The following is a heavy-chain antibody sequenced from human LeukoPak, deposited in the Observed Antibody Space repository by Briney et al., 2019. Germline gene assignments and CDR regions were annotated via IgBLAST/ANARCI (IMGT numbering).Heavy chain of an antibody. CDR2: INHSGST. D-gene: IGHD6-6*01. CDR1: GGSFSGYY. J-gene: IGHJ4*02. Sequence: SETLSLTCAVYGGSFSGYYWSWIRQPPGKGLEWLGEINHSGSTNYNPSLKSRVTITVDTSKNQFSLKLSSVTAADTAVYYCARHRVFQQLVADYWGQGTLVTVSS. CDR3: ARHRVFQQLVADY. V-gene: IGHV4-34*01.